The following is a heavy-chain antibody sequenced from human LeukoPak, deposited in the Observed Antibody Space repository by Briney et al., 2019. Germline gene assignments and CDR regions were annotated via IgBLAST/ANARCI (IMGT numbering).Heavy chain of an antibody. J-gene: IGHJ4*02. CDR1: GFTFSSYS. V-gene: IGHV3-48*02. D-gene: IGHD3-10*01. CDR3: ARDASVRGASDY. CDR2: ISGSGSVS. Sequence: GGSLRLSCAASGFTFSSYSMNWVRQAPGKGLEWISYISGSGSVSYYEDSVKGRFTISRDNAKNSLYLQMNSLRDEDTALYYCARDASVRGASDYWGQGTLVTVSS.